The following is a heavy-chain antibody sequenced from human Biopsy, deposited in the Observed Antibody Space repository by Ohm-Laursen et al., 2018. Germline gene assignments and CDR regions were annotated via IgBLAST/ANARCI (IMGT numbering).Heavy chain of an antibody. CDR1: GLTFSSYG. CDR3: AKCMTGGSNYYFHH. J-gene: IGHJ4*02. D-gene: IGHD2-8*01. Sequence: SLRLSCAASGLTFSSYGMHWVRQAPGEGLEWVAAIWYDGSNKNYADSVKGRFTISRDNSKNTLYLQMNSLRGEDTAVYYCAKCMTGGSNYYFHHCGQGTLVTVSS. V-gene: IGHV3-33*06. CDR2: IWYDGSNK.